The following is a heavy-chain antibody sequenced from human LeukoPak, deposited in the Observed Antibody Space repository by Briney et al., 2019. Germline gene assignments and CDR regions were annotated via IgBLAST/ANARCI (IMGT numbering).Heavy chain of an antibody. Sequence: SVKVSCKASGGTFSSYAISWVRQAPGQGLEWMGGIIPIFGTANYAQKFQGRVTITTDESTSTAYMELSSLRSEDTAVYYCARGSRSSGYPYHPFDYWGQGTLVTVSS. CDR1: GGTFSSYA. CDR3: ARGSRSSGYPYHPFDY. J-gene: IGHJ4*02. CDR2: IIPIFGTA. D-gene: IGHD3-22*01. V-gene: IGHV1-69*05.